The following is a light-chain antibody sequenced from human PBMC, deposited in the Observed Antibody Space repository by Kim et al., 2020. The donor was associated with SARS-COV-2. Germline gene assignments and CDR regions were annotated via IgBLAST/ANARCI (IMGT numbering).Light chain of an antibody. CDR1: SSDIGTYNY. V-gene: IGLV2-14*03. CDR2: DVS. Sequence: QSALTQPASVSGSPGQSITISCTGTSSDIGTYNYVSWYQQPPGKAPKLMIYDVSNRPSGVSNRFSGSKSGNTASLTISGLQAEDEADYYCSSYTTSGTLVFGGGTKLTVL. CDR3: SSYTTSGTLV. J-gene: IGLJ3*02.